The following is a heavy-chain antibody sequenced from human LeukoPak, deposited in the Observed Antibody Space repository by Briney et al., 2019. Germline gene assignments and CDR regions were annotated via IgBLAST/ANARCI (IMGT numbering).Heavy chain of an antibody. V-gene: IGHV3-74*01. CDR1: GFXFSNYW. CDR2: INTDGSST. CDR3: ARDLRYCSSTSCYDPNFDY. D-gene: IGHD2-2*01. J-gene: IGHJ4*02. Sequence: PGGSLRLSCAASGFXFSNYWMHWVRQAPGEGLVWVSRINTDGSSTSYADSVKGRFTISRDNAKNTLYLQMNSLRAEDTAVYYCARDLRYCSSTSCYDPNFDYWGQGTLVTVSS.